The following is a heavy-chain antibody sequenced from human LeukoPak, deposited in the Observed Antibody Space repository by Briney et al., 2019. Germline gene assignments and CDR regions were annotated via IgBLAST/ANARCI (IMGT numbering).Heavy chain of an antibody. CDR1: GASISSGSYC. J-gene: IGHJ4*02. CDR2: ISRSGKT. Sequence: SETLSLTCPVSGASISSGSYCWGWVRQPPGKGLEWIASISRSGKTYYNASLKSRVTVSVDTSKNRFSLMLNSVSAADTAVYYCARHAPFEDGNKRGFEYWGQGTLVTVSS. D-gene: IGHD2/OR15-2a*01. V-gene: IGHV4-39*01. CDR3: ARHAPFEDGNKRGFEY.